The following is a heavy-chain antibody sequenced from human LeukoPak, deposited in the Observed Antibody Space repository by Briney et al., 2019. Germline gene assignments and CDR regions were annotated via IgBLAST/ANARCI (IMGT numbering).Heavy chain of an antibody. CDR2: INPNSGGT. Sequence: ASVKVSCKASGYTFTGYYMHWVRQAPGQGLEWMGWINPNSGGTNYAQKFQGRVTMTRDTSISTAYMELSRLRSDDTAVYYCARGGFVTMVRNIFDYWGQGTLVTVSS. V-gene: IGHV1-2*02. J-gene: IGHJ4*02. CDR3: ARGGFVTMVRNIFDY. CDR1: GYTFTGYY. D-gene: IGHD3-10*01.